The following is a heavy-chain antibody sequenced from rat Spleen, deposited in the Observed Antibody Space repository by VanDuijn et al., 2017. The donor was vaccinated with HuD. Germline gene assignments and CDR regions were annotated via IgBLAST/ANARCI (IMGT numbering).Heavy chain of an antibody. D-gene: IGHD1-2*01. CDR2: ISYGDTSGHSST. J-gene: IGHJ2*01. V-gene: IGHV5-29*01. CDR3: ARSIAAISSFDY. CDR1: GFTFSDYG. Sequence: EVQLVESGGGLVQPGRSLKLSCAASGFTFSDYGMAWVRQAPTKGLEWVATISYGDTSGHSSTYYRDSVKGRFTISRDNAKSSLYLQMDSLRSGDTATYYCARSIAAISSFDYWGQGVMVTVSS.